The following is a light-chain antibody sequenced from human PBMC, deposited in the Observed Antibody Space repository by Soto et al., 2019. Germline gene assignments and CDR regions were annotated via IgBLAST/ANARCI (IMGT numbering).Light chain of an antibody. CDR3: QQSYSTPWT. Sequence: DIQMTQSPSTLSASVGDRVTITCRASQSISSWVAWFQQKPGKAPKLLIYDASNLETWVPSRFSGRESGTEFTLTISSLQPDDFATYYCQQSYSTPWTFGQGTKVEIK. V-gene: IGKV1-5*01. CDR2: DAS. J-gene: IGKJ1*01. CDR1: QSISSW.